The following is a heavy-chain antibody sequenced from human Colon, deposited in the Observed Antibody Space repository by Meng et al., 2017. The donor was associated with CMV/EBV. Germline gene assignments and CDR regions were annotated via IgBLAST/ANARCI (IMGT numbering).Heavy chain of an antibody. V-gene: IGHV1-2*02. J-gene: IGHJ4*02. CDR2: IRSDGSAT. CDR3: VRSSGWSLFDY. D-gene: IGHD6-19*01. CDR1: GYTFSDYY. Sequence: QAQLMQSGAGVKEPGASVKVSCKTSGYTFSDYYMHWVRQAPGQGLEWMGWIRSDGSATNYAQKFRGRVTMTRDASVSTAYMELSGLTSDDTAVYFCVRSSGWSLFDYWGPGALVTVSS.